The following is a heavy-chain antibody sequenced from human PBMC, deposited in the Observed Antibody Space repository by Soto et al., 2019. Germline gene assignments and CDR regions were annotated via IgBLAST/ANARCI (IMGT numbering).Heavy chain of an antibody. Sequence: SETQSLACSVSGGSISSYYCSWIRQPPGRGLEWIGYIYYSGSTNYNPSLKSRVTISVDTSKNQFSLKLSSVTAADTAVYYCARGPLGYCSGGSCYSWVWQWFDPWGQGTLVTVSS. CDR3: ARGPLGYCSGGSCYSWVWQWFDP. J-gene: IGHJ5*02. CDR2: IYYSGST. CDR1: GGSISSYY. D-gene: IGHD2-15*01. V-gene: IGHV4-59*01.